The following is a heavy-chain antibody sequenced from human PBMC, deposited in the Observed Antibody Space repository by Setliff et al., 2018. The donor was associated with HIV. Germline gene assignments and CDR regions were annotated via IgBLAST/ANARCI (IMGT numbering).Heavy chain of an antibody. CDR3: ARLSPPDDYGDLGGVDY. Sequence: PGGSLRLSCAASGFSLSDYDMTWIRQAPGKGLERVSYIRSSGSTTNYADSVKGRFTISRDNAKKSVYLQMNSLRAEDTAVYYCARLSPPDDYGDLGGVDYWGQGTLVTVSS. V-gene: IGHV3-11*04. CDR1: GFSLSDYD. J-gene: IGHJ4*02. CDR2: IRSSGSTT. D-gene: IGHD4-17*01.